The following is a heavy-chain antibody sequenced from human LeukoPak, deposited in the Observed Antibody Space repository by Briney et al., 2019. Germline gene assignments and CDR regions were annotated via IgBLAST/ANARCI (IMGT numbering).Heavy chain of an antibody. Sequence: TLSLTCTVSGGSISSGGYYWSWIRQHPEKGLEWIGYIYYSGSTYYNPSLKSRVTISIDTSKNQFSLKLSSVTAADTAVYYCARDSRGVGIFDYWGQGTLVTVSS. D-gene: IGHD3-10*01. CDR3: ARDSRGVGIFDY. CDR2: IYYSGST. CDR1: GGSISSGGYY. V-gene: IGHV4-31*03. J-gene: IGHJ4*02.